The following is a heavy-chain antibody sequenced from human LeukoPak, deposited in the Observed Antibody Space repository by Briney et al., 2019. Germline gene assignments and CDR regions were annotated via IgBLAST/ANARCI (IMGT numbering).Heavy chain of an antibody. D-gene: IGHD4-17*01. Sequence: PSQTLSLTCTVSGGSISSGDYYWSWIRQPPGKGLEWIGYIYYSGSTYYNPSLKSRVTISVDTSKNQFSLKLSSVTAADTAAYYCARDEGYYGDHFGYWGQGTLVTVSS. J-gene: IGHJ4*02. CDR2: IYYSGST. CDR3: ARDEGYYGDHFGY. V-gene: IGHV4-30-4*01. CDR1: GGSISSGDYY.